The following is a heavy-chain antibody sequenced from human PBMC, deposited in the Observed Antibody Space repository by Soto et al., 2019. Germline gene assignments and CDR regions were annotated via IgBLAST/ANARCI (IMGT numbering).Heavy chain of an antibody. V-gene: IGHV4-31*03. Sequence: SETLSLTCTVSGGSISSGGYYWSWIRQHPGRGLEWIGYIYYNGNTYYNPSLKSRVTVSVDTSKNQFSLNVRSVTAADTAVYYCARHQGQQLPGWFDPWGQGTLVTVSS. CDR2: IYYNGNT. CDR1: GGSISSGGYY. J-gene: IGHJ5*02. CDR3: ARHQGQQLPGWFDP. D-gene: IGHD6-13*01.